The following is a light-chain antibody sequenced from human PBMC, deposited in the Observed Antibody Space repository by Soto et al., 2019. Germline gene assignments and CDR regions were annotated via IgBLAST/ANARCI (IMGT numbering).Light chain of an antibody. V-gene: IGLV1-40*01. CDR3: QSYDNNLNGGV. CDR2: GNN. J-gene: IGLJ3*02. Sequence: QSVLTQPPSVSGAPGQRVTISCTGSSSNIGAGYGVHWYQQAPGAVPKLIIYGNNNRPSGVPDRISGSKSGTSVTLAITGLRADDEADYYCQSYDNNLNGGVFGGGTKVTVL. CDR1: SSNIGAGYG.